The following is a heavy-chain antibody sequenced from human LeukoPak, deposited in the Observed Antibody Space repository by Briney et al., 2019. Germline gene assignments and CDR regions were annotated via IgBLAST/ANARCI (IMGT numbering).Heavy chain of an antibody. V-gene: IGHV3-21*01. CDR3: ARVGPLNYYGSGSSDG. J-gene: IGHJ4*02. D-gene: IGHD3-10*01. Sequence: GRSLRLSCAASGFTFSSYSMNWVRQAPGKGLEWVSSISSSSSYIYHADSVEGRFTISRDNAKNSLYLQMNSLRAEDTSVYYCARVGPLNYYGSGSSDGGGQGTLVTVSS. CDR2: ISSSSSYI. CDR1: GFTFSSYS.